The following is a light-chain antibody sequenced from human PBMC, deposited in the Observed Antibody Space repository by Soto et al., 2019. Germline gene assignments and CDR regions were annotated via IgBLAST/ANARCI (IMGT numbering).Light chain of an antibody. CDR2: DVF. Sequence: QSVLAQPCSVSGSPGQSVTISCTGTSSDVGYYNYVSWYQRHPGKAPKLMIYDVFKRPPGVPDRFSGSKSGNTASLTISGLQAEDEGDYYCCSYAGSYNIYPFGTRTKVTVL. J-gene: IGLJ1*01. CDR3: CSYAGSYNIYP. V-gene: IGLV2-11*01. CDR1: SSDVGYYNY.